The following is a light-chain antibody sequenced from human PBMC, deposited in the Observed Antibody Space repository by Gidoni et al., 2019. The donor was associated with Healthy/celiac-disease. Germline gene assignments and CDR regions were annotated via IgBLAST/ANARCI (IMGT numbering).Light chain of an antibody. CDR3: QQYGSWLFT. Sequence: EIVLTQSPGTLSLSPGERATLSCRASQSVSSSYLAWYQQKPGQAPRLLIYGASSRATGIPDRFSGSGSGTDFTLTISRLEPEDFAVYYCQQYGSWLFTFXPXTKVDIK. CDR1: QSVSSSY. J-gene: IGKJ3*01. CDR2: GAS. V-gene: IGKV3-20*01.